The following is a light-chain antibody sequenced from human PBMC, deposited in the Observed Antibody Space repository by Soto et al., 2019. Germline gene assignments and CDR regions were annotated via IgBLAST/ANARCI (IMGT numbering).Light chain of an antibody. J-gene: IGKJ1*01. CDR2: DVS. Sequence: EIVLTQSPGTLSLSPGERATLSCRSSQSVSSSYLAWYQQKPGQAPRLLIYDVSSRATGIPDRFSGSGSGTDFTLTISRLETEDFAVYYCQQYGSSPTFGQGTKVDIK. CDR3: QQYGSSPT. CDR1: QSVSSSY. V-gene: IGKV3-20*01.